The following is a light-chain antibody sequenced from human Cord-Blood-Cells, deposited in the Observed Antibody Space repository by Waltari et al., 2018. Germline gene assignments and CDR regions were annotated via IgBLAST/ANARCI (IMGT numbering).Light chain of an antibody. CDR3: MQALQTPPT. V-gene: IGKV2-28*01. CDR1: QSLLHSNGYNY. CDR2: LGS. Sequence: DLVMTQSPISLPVTAGEPASISCRSSQSLLHSNGYNYLDWYLQKPGQSPQLLIYLGSNRASGVPDRFSGSGSGTDFTLKISRVEAEDVGVYYCMQALQTPPTFGQGTKLEIK. J-gene: IGKJ2*01.